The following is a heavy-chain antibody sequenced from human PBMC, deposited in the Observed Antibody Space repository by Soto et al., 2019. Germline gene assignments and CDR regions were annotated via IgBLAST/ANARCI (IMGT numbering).Heavy chain of an antibody. J-gene: IGHJ3*02. Sequence: QITLKESGPTLVKPTQTLTLTCTFSGFSLSTSGVGVGWIRQPPGTALEWLALIYWDDDKRYSPSLKGRLTITKDTSKARVGLTMTNMDPVDTARYYWAHRQGYCSSTSCNNDAFDIWVRGTMVTVSS. CDR1: GFSLSTSGVG. CDR2: IYWDDDK. D-gene: IGHD2-2*01. CDR3: AHRQGYCSSTSCNNDAFDI. V-gene: IGHV2-5*02.